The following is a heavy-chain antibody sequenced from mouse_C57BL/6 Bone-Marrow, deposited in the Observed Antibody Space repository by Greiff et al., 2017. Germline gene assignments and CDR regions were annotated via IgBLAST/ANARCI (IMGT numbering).Heavy chain of an antibody. Sequence: VQLQQSGAELARPGASVKLSCKASGYTFTSYGISWVKQRTGQGLEWIGEIYPRNGNTYYNEKFKGKATLTADKSYSTAYMELRSLTSEDSAVYFCARGRRNYCGSTWFAYWGQGTLVTVSA. CDR2: IYPRNGNT. J-gene: IGHJ3*01. D-gene: IGHD1-1*01. V-gene: IGHV1-81*01. CDR3: ARGRRNYCGSTWFAY. CDR1: GYTFTSYG.